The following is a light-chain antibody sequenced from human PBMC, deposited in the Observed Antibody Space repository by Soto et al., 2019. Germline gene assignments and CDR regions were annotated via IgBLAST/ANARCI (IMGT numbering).Light chain of an antibody. CDR2: EVT. V-gene: IGLV2-8*01. CDR1: SSDVGGYNY. CDR3: SSYAGDYPLYV. Sequence: QSALTQPPSASGSPGQSVTISCTGTSSDVGGYNYVSWYQHHPGKAPKLLIYEVTKRPSGVPDRFSGSKSANTASLTVSGLQAVDEADYSCSSYAGDYPLYVFGTRTKVTVL. J-gene: IGLJ1*01.